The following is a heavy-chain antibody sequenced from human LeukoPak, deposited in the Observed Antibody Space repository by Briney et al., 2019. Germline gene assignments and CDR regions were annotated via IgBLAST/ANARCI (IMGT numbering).Heavy chain of an antibody. Sequence: SVKVSCKASGGTFSSYAISWVRQAPGQGLEWMGGIIPIFGTANYAQKFQGRVTITADESTSTAYMELSSLRSEDTAVYYCAREKYYYYGSGSFSYFDYWGQGTLVTVPS. CDR2: IIPIFGTA. J-gene: IGHJ4*02. D-gene: IGHD3-10*01. CDR1: GGTFSSYA. CDR3: AREKYYYYGSGSFSYFDY. V-gene: IGHV1-69*13.